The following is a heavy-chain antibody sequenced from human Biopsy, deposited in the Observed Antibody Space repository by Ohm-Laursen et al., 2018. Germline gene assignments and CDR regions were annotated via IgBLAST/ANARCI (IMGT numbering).Heavy chain of an antibody. CDR2: IYYSGST. D-gene: IGHD6-19*01. Sequence: GTLSLTCSVSGGSISSSYWSWIRQPPGKGLEWIGGIYYSGSTNYNPSLKSRVTISVDTSKNQFSMKLSPVTAADTAVYYCTRDSEQWRVGDFYYYGMDVWGQGTTVTVSS. J-gene: IGHJ6*02. V-gene: IGHV4-59*01. CDR1: GGSISSSY. CDR3: TRDSEQWRVGDFYYYGMDV.